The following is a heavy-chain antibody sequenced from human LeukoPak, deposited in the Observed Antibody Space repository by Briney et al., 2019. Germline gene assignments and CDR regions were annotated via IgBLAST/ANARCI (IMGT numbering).Heavy chain of an antibody. Sequence: PSETLSLTCAVYGGSFSGYYWSWIRQPPGKGLEWIGEINHSGSTNYNPSLKSRVTISVDTSKNQFSLKLSSVTAADTAVYYCARHGPCGGDCHIDYWGQGTLVTVSS. D-gene: IGHD2-21*02. CDR3: ARHGPCGGDCHIDY. J-gene: IGHJ4*02. V-gene: IGHV4-34*01. CDR1: GGSFSGYY. CDR2: INHSGST.